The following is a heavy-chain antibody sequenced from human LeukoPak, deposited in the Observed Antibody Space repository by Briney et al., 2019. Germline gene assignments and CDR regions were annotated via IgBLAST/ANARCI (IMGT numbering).Heavy chain of an antibody. V-gene: IGHV1-69*05. CDR3: ARIADFVPVNRVYYDSSGYYLAFDI. Sequence: SVKVSCKASGGTFSSYAISWVRQAPGQGLEWMGGIIPIFGTANYAQKFQGRVTITTDESTSTAYMKLSSLRSEDTAVYYCARIADFVPVNRVYYDSSGYYLAFDIWGQGTMVTVSS. CDR1: GGTFSSYA. J-gene: IGHJ3*02. D-gene: IGHD3-22*01. CDR2: IIPIFGTA.